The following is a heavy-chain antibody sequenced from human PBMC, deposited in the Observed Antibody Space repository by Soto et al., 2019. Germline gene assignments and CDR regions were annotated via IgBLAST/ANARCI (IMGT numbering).Heavy chain of an antibody. CDR2: IYNTVST. Sequence: ETLSDTCAGSGDSITNNYYWGWIRKPPGKGLEWIASIYNTVSTHYNPSLRSRVTISIDTSKNQFSLQLSSVTAADTAVYYCARNSSGWFFDSCGQGTSVTLSS. CDR3: ARNSSGWFFDS. V-gene: IGHV4-38-2*01. J-gene: IGHJ4*02. D-gene: IGHD6-19*01. CDR1: GDSITNNYY.